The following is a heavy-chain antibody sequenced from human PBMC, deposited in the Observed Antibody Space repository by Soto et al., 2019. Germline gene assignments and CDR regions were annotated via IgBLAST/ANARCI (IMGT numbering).Heavy chain of an antibody. V-gene: IGHV4-61*01. J-gene: IGHJ4*02. CDR1: GGSVSSGSYY. Sequence: ETLSLTCTVSGGSVSSGSYYWSWIRQPPGKGLEWIGYIYYSGSTNYNPSLKSRVTISVDTSKNQFSLKLSSVTAADTAVYYCAREKTIGAAGTIDYWGQGTLVTVSS. CDR2: IYYSGST. CDR3: AREKTIGAAGTIDY. D-gene: IGHD6-13*01.